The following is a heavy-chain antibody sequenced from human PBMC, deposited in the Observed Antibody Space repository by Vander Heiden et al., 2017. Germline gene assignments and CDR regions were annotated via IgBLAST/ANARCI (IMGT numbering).Heavy chain of an antibody. D-gene: IGHD5-12*01. CDR1: GFTFSSYA. CDR3: ARDRGYSGYDSDY. CDR2: ISYDGSNK. Sequence: QVQLVESGGGVVQPGRSLRLSCAASGFTFSSYAMHWVRQAPGKGLEWVAVISYDGSNKYYADSVKGRFTISRDNSKNTLYLQMNSLRAEDTAVYYCARDRGYSGYDSDYWAREPWSPSPQ. V-gene: IGHV3-30-3*01. J-gene: IGHJ4*02.